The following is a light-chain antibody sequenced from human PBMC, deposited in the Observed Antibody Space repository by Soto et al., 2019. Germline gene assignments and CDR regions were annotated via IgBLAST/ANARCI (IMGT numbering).Light chain of an antibody. CDR3: QQGNSFPLT. V-gene: IGKV1-12*01. J-gene: IGKJ4*01. CDR1: QGISSW. CDR2: AAS. Sequence: DIQMTQSPSSVSASVGDRVTITCRASQGISSWLAWFQQKPGEPPRLLIYAASSLHTGVPSRFSGSGTGTDFTLTISSLQPEDFATYYCQQGNSFPLTFGGGTKVESK.